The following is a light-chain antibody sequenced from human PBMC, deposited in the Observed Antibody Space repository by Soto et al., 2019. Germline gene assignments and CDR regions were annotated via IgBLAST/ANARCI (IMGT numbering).Light chain of an antibody. V-gene: IGKV1-39*01. CDR2: AAS. CDR1: QSLGTY. J-gene: IGKJ1*01. Sequence: DIQMTQSLSSLSASVGDRVTITCRASQSLGTYLNWYQHKPGKAPKIIIYAASFLQPGVPSGFSGSGSGTDFTITISSLQPEDFGTYYCQQLKSYTEWTFGQGTMV. CDR3: QQLKSYTEWT.